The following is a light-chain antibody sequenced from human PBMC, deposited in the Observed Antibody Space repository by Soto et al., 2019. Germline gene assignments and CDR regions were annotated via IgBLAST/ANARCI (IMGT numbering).Light chain of an antibody. CDR1: SSDVGSYNR. V-gene: IGLV2-18*02. CDR2: EVT. CDR3: SSYTSSGTYV. Sequence: QSALTQPPSVSGSPGQSVAISCTGTSSDVGSYNRVSWYRQPPGTAPELMIYEVTDRPSGVPDRFSGSKSGNTASLTISGLQAEDEADYYCSSYTSSGTYVFGNGTKVTVL. J-gene: IGLJ1*01.